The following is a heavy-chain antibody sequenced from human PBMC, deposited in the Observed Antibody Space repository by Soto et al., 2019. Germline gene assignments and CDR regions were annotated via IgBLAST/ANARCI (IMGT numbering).Heavy chain of an antibody. D-gene: IGHD2-2*01. CDR3: AKYQQDIVVVPASYGMDV. V-gene: IGHV3-23*01. Sequence: EVQLLESGGGLVQPGGSLRLSCAASGFTFSSYAMSWVRQAPGKGLEWVSAISGSGGSTYYADSVKGRFTIPRDNSKNTLYLQMNSLRAEDTAVYYCAKYQQDIVVVPASYGMDVWGQGTTVTVSS. J-gene: IGHJ6*02. CDR2: ISGSGGST. CDR1: GFTFSSYA.